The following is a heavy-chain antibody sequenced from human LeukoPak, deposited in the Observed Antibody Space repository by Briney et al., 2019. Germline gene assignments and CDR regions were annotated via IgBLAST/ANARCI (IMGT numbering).Heavy chain of an antibody. CDR3: AKGENEVAAIPNFDD. J-gene: IGHJ4*02. D-gene: IGHD2-15*01. CDR2: ISGSGGST. CDR1: GFTFSSYA. Sequence: LAGGSLRLSCAASGFTFSSYAMSWVRQAPGKGLEWVSAISGSGGSTYYADSVKGRFTISRDNSKNTLYLQMNSLRAEDTAVYYCAKGENEVAAIPNFDDWGQGTLVTVSS. V-gene: IGHV3-23*01.